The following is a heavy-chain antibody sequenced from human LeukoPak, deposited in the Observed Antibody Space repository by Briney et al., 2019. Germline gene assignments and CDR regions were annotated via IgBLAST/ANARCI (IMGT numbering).Heavy chain of an antibody. Sequence: GGSLRLSCAASGFTFSSYAMTWVRQSPGKGLEWVSAISGRSGSSYSADFVKGRFTISRDNSKNTLYLQMNSLKTEDTAVYYCAKGHDYGDYAIYYFDSWGQGTLVTVSS. CDR2: ISGRSGSS. CDR3: AKGHDYGDYAIYYFDS. J-gene: IGHJ4*02. V-gene: IGHV3-23*01. CDR1: GFTFSSYA. D-gene: IGHD4-17*01.